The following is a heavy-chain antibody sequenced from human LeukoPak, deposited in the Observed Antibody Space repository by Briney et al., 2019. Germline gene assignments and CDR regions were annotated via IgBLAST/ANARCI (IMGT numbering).Heavy chain of an antibody. CDR1: GFTFSSYW. Sequence: GGSLGLSCAASGFTFSSYWMSWVRQAPGKGLEWLANIKQDGTEKNYLNSVKGRFTISRDNAKNSLYLQMNSLRAEDTAVYHCARDYSGWGQGTLVTVSS. D-gene: IGHD1-26*01. CDR3: ARDYSG. CDR2: IKQDGTEK. V-gene: IGHV3-7*01. J-gene: IGHJ4*02.